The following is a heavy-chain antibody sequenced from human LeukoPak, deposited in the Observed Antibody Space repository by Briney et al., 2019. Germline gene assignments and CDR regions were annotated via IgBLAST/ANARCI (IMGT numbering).Heavy chain of an antibody. CDR2: MNHNNGNT. CDR1: GYTFTSYV. D-gene: IGHD5-18*01. Sequence: ASVKVSCKASGYTFTSYVINWVRPATGKGLEWMGWMNHNNGNTCCAQKFQGRVTMTRNTSISTAYMELSSLRSEDTAVYYCARGRHTAMVTTKYNWFDPWGQGTLVTVSS. CDR3: ARGRHTAMVTTKYNWFDP. J-gene: IGHJ5*02. V-gene: IGHV1-8*01.